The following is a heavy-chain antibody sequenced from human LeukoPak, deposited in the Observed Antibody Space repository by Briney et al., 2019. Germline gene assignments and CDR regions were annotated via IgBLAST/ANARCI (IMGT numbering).Heavy chain of an antibody. Sequence: GASVKVSCKASGYTFTSYGISWVRQAPGQGLEWMGWISAYNGNTNYAQKLQGRVTMTTDTSTSTAYMELRSLRSEDTAVYYCARGKLGSSWSAYYYYYMDVWGKGTTVTVSS. D-gene: IGHD6-13*01. V-gene: IGHV1-18*01. CDR3: ARGKLGSSWSAYYYYYMDV. CDR1: GYTFTSYG. J-gene: IGHJ6*03. CDR2: ISAYNGNT.